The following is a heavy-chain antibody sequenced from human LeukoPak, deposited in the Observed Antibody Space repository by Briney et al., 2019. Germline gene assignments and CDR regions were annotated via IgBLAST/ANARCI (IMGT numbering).Heavy chain of an antibody. D-gene: IGHD1-14*01. V-gene: IGHV3-23*01. CDR3: ARYCGTYNWFDS. CDR2: ISCSGGST. CDR1: GFTFMNYA. Sequence: WESLRLSCATSGFTFMNYAMSWVRQAPGKGLEWVSYISCSGGSTYYADSLKSRFTISRDNSKDKLYVQMSSLRAEDTAVYYCARYCGTYNWFDSWGQGTLVTVSS. J-gene: IGHJ5*01.